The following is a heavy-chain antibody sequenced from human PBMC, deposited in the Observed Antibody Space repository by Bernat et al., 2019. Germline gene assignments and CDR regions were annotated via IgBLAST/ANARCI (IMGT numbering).Heavy chain of an antibody. D-gene: IGHD5-12*01. CDR1: GFTFSSYA. Sequence: EVQMLESGGGLAQPGGSLRLSCAASGFTFSSYAMSWVRQAPGKGLEWVSAISGSGSTTYYADFVKGSFTISRDNSKNTLYLQMNSLRAEDTAVYYCANDGWLRLTRDVYFDYWGQGTLVTVSS. CDR2: ISGSGSTT. J-gene: IGHJ4*02. CDR3: ANDGWLRLTRDVYFDY. V-gene: IGHV3-23*01.